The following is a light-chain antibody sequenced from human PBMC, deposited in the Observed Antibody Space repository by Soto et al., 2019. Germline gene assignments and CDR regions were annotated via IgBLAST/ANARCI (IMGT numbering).Light chain of an antibody. CDR3: HHYDSYPWA. Sequence: DIQMTQSPSSLSASVGDSVTITCRASQSISGWLAWYQQKPGEAPKVLIYDASSLESGVPSRFSGSGSGTEFTLTISSLQPDDFATYYCHHYDSYPWAFGQGTKVEIK. V-gene: IGKV1-5*01. J-gene: IGKJ1*01. CDR2: DAS. CDR1: QSISGW.